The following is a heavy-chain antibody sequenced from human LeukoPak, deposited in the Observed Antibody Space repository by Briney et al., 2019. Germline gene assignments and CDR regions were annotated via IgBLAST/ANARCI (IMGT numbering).Heavy chain of an antibody. V-gene: IGHV3-53*01. D-gene: IGHD5-12*01. CDR3: ARDPLATIADDYYYYMDV. J-gene: IGHJ6*03. CDR2: ISNSGRT. CDR1: GSTVSSNY. Sequence: AESLRLSCAASGSTVSSNYLSWVRQAPGKGLEWVSYISNSGRTYYTDSLKGRFTISRDNSKNPLSLQLKSVTAEDPAVYYCARDPLATIADDYYYYMDVWGKGTTVTVSS.